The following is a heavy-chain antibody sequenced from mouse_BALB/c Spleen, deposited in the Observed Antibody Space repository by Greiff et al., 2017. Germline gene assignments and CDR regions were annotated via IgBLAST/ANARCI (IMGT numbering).Heavy chain of an antibody. CDR3: GKWWLRDGYAMDY. CDR1: GFTFSSFG. J-gene: IGHJ4*01. V-gene: IGHV5-17*02. D-gene: IGHD1-1*02. CDR2: ISSGSNTI. Sequence: EVQRVESGGGLVQPGGSRKLSCAASGFTFSSFGMHWVRQAPEKGLEWVAYISSGSNTIYYVDTVKGRFTIARDNPNNTLFLQMTSLRSEDTAMYCGGKWWLRDGYAMDYWGQGTSVTVSA.